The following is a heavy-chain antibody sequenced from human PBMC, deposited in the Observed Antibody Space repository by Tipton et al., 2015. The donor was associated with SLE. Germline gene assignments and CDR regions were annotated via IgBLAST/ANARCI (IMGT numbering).Heavy chain of an antibody. Sequence: SLRLSCAVSGFLVTYNYMSWVRQAPGKGLEWVSVIYSGGSTYYADSVKGRFTISRDNSKNTLYLQMNSLRAEDTAVYYCARDRGSSWFFFDYWGQGTLVTVSS. V-gene: IGHV3-53*05. CDR3: ARDRGSSWFFFDY. CDR1: GFLVTYNY. D-gene: IGHD6-13*01. CDR2: IYSGGST. J-gene: IGHJ4*02.